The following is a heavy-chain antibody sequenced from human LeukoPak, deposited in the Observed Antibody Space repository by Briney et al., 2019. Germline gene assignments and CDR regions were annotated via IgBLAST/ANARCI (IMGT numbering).Heavy chain of an antibody. CDR1: GFTFSSYA. CDR3: AQARSSSGYGPLGFY. Sequence: GGSLRLSCAASGFTFSSYAMSWVRQAPGKGLEWVSTISGSGDSTYYADSVKGQFTISRDSSKDTLYLHMSSLTPEDTAVYYCAQARSSSGYGPLGFYWGQGTLVTVSS. J-gene: IGHJ1*01. CDR2: ISGSGDST. V-gene: IGHV3-23*01. D-gene: IGHD5-12*01.